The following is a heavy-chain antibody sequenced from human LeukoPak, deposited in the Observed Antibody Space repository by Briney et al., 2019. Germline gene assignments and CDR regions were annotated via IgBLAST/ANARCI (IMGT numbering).Heavy chain of an antibody. Sequence: GGSLRLSCAASGFTFSSYSMNCVRQAPGKGLEWVSDISGDSRYIYYADSVRGRFTISRDNAENSLYLQMNSLRVEDTAVYYCARAPTVLVGYCSSSSCQADYWGQGTLVTVSS. CDR1: GFTFSSYS. V-gene: IGHV3-21*01. D-gene: IGHD2-2*01. CDR3: ARAPTVLVGYCSSSSCQADY. CDR2: ISGDSRYI. J-gene: IGHJ4*02.